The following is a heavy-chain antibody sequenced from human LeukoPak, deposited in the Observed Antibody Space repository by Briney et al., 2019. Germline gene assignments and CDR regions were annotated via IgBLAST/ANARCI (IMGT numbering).Heavy chain of an antibody. J-gene: IGHJ5*02. CDR1: GDSISGSDYY. D-gene: IGHD1-1*01. CDR3: LRHAGGIILT. V-gene: IGHV4-39*01. CDR2: IWYSGSA. Sequence: SQTLSLTCNVSGDSISGSDYYWGWMRQPPGKGLEWIANIWYSGSAYYNPSLQSRVTITVDTSKNQFSLNVKSVPARDSAVYYCLRHAGGIILTWGQGTRVAVSS.